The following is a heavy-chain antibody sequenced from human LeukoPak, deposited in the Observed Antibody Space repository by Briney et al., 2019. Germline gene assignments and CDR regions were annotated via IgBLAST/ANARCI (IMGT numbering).Heavy chain of an antibody. V-gene: IGHV3-9*01. J-gene: IGHJ3*02. CDR3: AKDTSLTDRTNAFDI. D-gene: IGHD1/OR15-1a*01. Sequence: PGRSLRLSCAASGFTFDDYAMHWVRQAPGKGLEWVSGISWNSGSIGYADSVKGRFTISRDNAKNSLYLQMNSLRAEDTALYYCAKDTSLTDRTNAFDIWGQGTMVTVSS. CDR1: GFTFDDYA. CDR2: ISWNSGSI.